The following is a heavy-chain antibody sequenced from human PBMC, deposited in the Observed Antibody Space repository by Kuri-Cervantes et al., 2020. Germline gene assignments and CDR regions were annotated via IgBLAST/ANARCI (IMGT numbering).Heavy chain of an antibody. CDR2: IYHSGST. V-gene: IGHV4-30-2*01. Sequence: LRLSCTVSGGSISSGGYSWSWIRQPPGKGLEWIGYIYHSGSTYYNPSLKSRVTISVDRSKNQFSLKLSSVTAADTAVYYCARVRSLPWGGDAFDIWGQGTMVTVSS. D-gene: IGHD3-16*01. CDR3: ARVRSLPWGGDAFDI. J-gene: IGHJ3*02. CDR1: GGSISSGGYS.